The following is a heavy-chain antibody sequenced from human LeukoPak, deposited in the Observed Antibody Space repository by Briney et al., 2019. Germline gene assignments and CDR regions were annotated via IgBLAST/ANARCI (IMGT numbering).Heavy chain of an antibody. Sequence: ASVMVSCKASGYTFAGYYMHWVRQAPGQGLEWMGWINPKSGGTNYAQNFQGRVTMTRDTSISTAYMELSRLRPDDTALYYCATVGPIAATRGDYWGQGTLVTVST. CDR3: ATVGPIAATRGDY. V-gene: IGHV1-2*02. CDR1: GYTFAGYY. CDR2: INPKSGGT. J-gene: IGHJ4*01. D-gene: IGHD6-13*01.